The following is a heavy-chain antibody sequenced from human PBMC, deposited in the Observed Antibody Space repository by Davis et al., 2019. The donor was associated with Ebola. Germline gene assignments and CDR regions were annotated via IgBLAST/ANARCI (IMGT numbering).Heavy chain of an antibody. V-gene: IGHV3-53*05. CDR3: ARDYREMATLSFDY. Sequence: PGGSLRLSCAASGFTVSSNYMSWVRQAPGKGLEWVSVIYSGGSTYYADSVKGRFTISRDNSKNTLYLQMNSLRAEDTAVYYCARDYREMATLSFDYWGQGTLVTVSS. CDR1: GFTVSSNY. D-gene: IGHD5-24*01. CDR2: IYSGGST. J-gene: IGHJ4*02.